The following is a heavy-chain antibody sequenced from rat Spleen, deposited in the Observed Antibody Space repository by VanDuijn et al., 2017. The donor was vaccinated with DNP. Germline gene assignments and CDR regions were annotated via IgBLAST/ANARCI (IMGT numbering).Heavy chain of an antibody. CDR1: GFTFRESA. J-gene: IGHJ3*01. V-gene: IGHV5S23*01. CDR3: ARLDNWFAY. CDR2: ISLDGGKT. Sequence: EVQLVESGGDLVQPGRSLKLSCVVSGFTFRESAMVWVRQAPERGLEWVASISLDGGKTYYRDSVRGRFTASRDNAKSTLYLQMDSLRSEDTASYYCARLDNWFAYWGQGTLVTVSS.